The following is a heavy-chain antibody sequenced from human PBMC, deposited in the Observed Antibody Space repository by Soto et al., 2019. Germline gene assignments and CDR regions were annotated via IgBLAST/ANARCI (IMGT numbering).Heavy chain of an antibody. D-gene: IGHD3-22*01. CDR2: ISAYNGNT. J-gene: IGHJ5*02. Sequence: QVQLVQSGAEVKKPGASVKVSCKASGDIFTSYGISWVRQAPGQGLEWMGWISAYNGNTNYAQKFQGRGTMTTDTSTRTAYMELRSLRSDDTAVYYCARDQEGITMIVGGTWGQGTLVTVSS. V-gene: IGHV1-18*01. CDR1: GDIFTSYG. CDR3: ARDQEGITMIVGGT.